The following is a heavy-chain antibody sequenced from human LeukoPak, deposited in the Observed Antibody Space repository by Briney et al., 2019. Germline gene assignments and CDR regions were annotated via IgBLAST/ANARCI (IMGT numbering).Heavy chain of an antibody. CDR3: ARAPSFGDYGGDY. V-gene: IGHV1-18*01. CDR2: ISAYSGDT. CDR1: GYNFTNYG. J-gene: IGHJ4*02. D-gene: IGHD4-17*01. Sequence: ASVKVSCKASGYNFTNYGISWVRQAPGQGLEWMGWISAYSGDTNYAQKLQGRLTMTTETSPSTAYLELRSLTSDDTAVYYCARAPSFGDYGGDYWGQGTLVTVSS.